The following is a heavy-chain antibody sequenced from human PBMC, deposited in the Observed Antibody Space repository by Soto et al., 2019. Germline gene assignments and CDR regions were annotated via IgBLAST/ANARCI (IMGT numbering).Heavy chain of an antibody. CDR2: ISGSGDNT. J-gene: IGHJ4*02. CDR3: VISVSSQY. Sequence: EVQLLESGGGLVQPGGSLRLSYTASGFTFSNYAMNWVRQAPGKGLEWVSTISGSGDNTYYADSVKGRFTISRDNSKNTLYLQMNTLRADDTALYYSVISVSSQYWGQGTLVTVSS. D-gene: IGHD3-10*01. V-gene: IGHV3-23*01. CDR1: GFTFSNYA.